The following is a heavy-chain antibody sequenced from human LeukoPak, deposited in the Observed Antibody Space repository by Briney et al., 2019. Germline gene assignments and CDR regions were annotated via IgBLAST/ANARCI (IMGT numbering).Heavy chain of an antibody. Sequence: GGSLRLSCAASVFTFGTYAMHWVRQAPGKGLEWVAVIWYGGSNKYYADSVKGRFTISRDNSKNTLYLQMNSLRAEDTAVYYCAKGDWGTLTNWGQGTLVTVSS. CDR1: VFTFGTYA. D-gene: IGHD7-27*01. CDR3: AKGDWGTLTN. J-gene: IGHJ4*02. V-gene: IGHV3-30*02. CDR2: IWYGGSNK.